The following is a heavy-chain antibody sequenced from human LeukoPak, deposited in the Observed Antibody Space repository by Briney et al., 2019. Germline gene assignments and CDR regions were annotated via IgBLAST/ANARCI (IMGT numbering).Heavy chain of an antibody. J-gene: IGHJ4*02. CDR1: GFTFSSYA. D-gene: IGHD3-22*01. V-gene: IGHV3-30-3*01. Sequence: GGSLRLSCAASGFTFSSYAMHWVRQAPGKGLEWVAVILYDGSNKYYADSVKGRFTISRDNSKNTLYLQMNSLRAEDTAVYYCATYCYDSSGYYPHFDYWGQGTLVTVSS. CDR3: ATYCYDSSGYYPHFDY. CDR2: ILYDGSNK.